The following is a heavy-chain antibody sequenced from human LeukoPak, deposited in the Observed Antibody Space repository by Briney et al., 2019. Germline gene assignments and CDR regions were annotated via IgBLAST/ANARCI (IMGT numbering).Heavy chain of an antibody. CDR1: GFTFRSYW. J-gene: IGHJ5*02. CDR2: INSDGSST. CDR3: ARDRLRYYYDSSGRDFDP. V-gene: IGHV3-74*01. Sequence: GGALRLSCAASGFTFRSYWMHWVRQAPGKGLVWVSRINSDGSSTSYADSVKGRFTISRDNAKNTLYLQMNSLRAEDTAVYYCARDRLRYYYDSSGRDFDPWGQGTLVTVSS. D-gene: IGHD3-22*01.